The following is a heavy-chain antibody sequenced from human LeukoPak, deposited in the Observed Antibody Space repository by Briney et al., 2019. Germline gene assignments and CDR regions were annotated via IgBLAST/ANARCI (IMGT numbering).Heavy chain of an antibody. D-gene: IGHD5-24*01. CDR3: AREIVEMAPEAAFDI. Sequence: GGSLRLSCAASGFTFSSYWMHWVRQAPGKGLVWVSRINSDGGSTSYADSVKGRFTISRDNAKNTLYLQMNSLRAEDTAVYYCAREIVEMAPEAAFDIWGQGTMVTVSS. J-gene: IGHJ3*02. CDR2: INSDGGST. CDR1: GFTFSSYW. V-gene: IGHV3-74*01.